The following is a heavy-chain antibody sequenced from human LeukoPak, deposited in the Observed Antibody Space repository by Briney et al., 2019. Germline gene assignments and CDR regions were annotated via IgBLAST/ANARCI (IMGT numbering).Heavy chain of an antibody. CDR3: ARRGYSYGYGSSGFDY. D-gene: IGHD5-18*01. CDR2: INHSGST. J-gene: IGHJ4*02. CDR1: GGSFSGYY. Sequence: SETLSLTCAVYGGSFSGYYWSWIRQPPGKGLEWIGEINHSGSTNYNPSLKSRVTISVDTSKNQFSLKLSSVTAADTAVYYCARRGYSYGYGSSGFDYWGQGTLVTVSS. V-gene: IGHV4-34*01.